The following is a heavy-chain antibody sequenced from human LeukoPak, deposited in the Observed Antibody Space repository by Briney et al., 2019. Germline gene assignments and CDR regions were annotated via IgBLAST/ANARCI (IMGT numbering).Heavy chain of an antibody. CDR3: ARGTRRYYYDSSGYSYSRPFDY. CDR2: IYYSGST. V-gene: IGHV4-39*07. Sequence: SETLSLTCTVSGGSISSSSYYWGWIRQPPGKGLEWIGSIYYSGSTYYNPSLKSRVTISVDTSKNQFSLKLSSVTAADTAVYYCARGTRRYYYDSSGYSYSRPFDYWGQGTLVTVSS. J-gene: IGHJ4*02. D-gene: IGHD3-22*01. CDR1: GGSISSSSYY.